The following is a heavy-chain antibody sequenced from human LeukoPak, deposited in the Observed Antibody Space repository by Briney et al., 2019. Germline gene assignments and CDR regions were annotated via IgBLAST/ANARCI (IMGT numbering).Heavy chain of an antibody. CDR1: GFTFSSYW. CDR3: SRAPSQIGGYYPEYFRH. CDR2: IKSDGST. Sequence: GGSLRLSCAASGFTFSSYWMHWVRQAPGKWLVWVSRIKSDGSTSYADSVKGRFPISRDNAKNTVSLQMNSLRVEDTGVYYCSRAPSQIGGYYPEYFRHWGQGTLVTVSS. V-gene: IGHV3-74*01. J-gene: IGHJ1*01. D-gene: IGHD3-22*01.